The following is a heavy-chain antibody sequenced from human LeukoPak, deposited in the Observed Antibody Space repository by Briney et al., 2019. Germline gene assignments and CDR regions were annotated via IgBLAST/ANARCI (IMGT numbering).Heavy chain of an antibody. CDR2: INPSGGST. J-gene: IGHJ4*02. V-gene: IGHV1-46*01. CDR3: ARWPRYCSSTSCSGDY. CDR1: GYTFTSYY. D-gene: IGHD2-2*01. Sequence: ASVKVSCKASGYTFTSYYMHWVRQAPGQGLEWMGIINPSGGSTSYAQKFQGRVTMTRDTSTSTVYMELSSLRSEDTAVYYCARWPRYCSSTSCSGDYWGQGTLVTVSS.